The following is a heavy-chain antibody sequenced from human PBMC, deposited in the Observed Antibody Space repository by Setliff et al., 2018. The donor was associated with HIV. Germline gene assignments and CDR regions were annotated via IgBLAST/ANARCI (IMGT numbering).Heavy chain of an antibody. Sequence: PSETLSLTCAVFGGSFSDFYWSWIRQPPGKGLEWIGEISYRGNTVYNPSLKSRVTISVDTSKSQISRKLTSVTAAETAMYHCAREISAASGHDWFDPWGQVTLSTSSS. CDR2: ISYRGNT. CDR3: AREISAASGHDWFDP. V-gene: IGHV4-34*01. J-gene: IGHJ5*02. D-gene: IGHD6-13*01. CDR1: GGSFSDFY.